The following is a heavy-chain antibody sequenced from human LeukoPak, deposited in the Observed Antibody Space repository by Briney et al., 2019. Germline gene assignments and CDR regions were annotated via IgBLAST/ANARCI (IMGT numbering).Heavy chain of an antibody. CDR2: ISGSGGST. CDR1: RFTVSSYA. Sequence: GGSLRLSCAASRFTVSSYAISWVRQAPGKGLEWVSAISGSGGSTYYADSVKGRFTISRDNSKNTLYLQMNSLRAEDTAVYYCAKDTYYYGSGSYYTNDYWGQGTLVTVSP. D-gene: IGHD3-10*01. V-gene: IGHV3-23*01. CDR3: AKDTYYYGSGSYYTNDY. J-gene: IGHJ4*02.